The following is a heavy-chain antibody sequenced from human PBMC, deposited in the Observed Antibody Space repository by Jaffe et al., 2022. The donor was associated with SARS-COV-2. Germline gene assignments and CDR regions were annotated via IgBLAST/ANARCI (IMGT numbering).Heavy chain of an antibody. CDR2: ISYSGSA. CDR3: DSYSSGWFIDY. J-gene: IGHJ4*02. D-gene: IGHD6-19*01. Sequence: QLQLQESGPGLVKPSETLSLTCTVSGGSISSRSYYWGWIRQPPGKGLEWIGSISYSGSAYYNPSLKSRVTISVDTSKNQFSLNLSSVTAADTAVYYCDSYSSGWFIDYWGQGTLVTVSS. CDR1: GGSISSRSYY. V-gene: IGHV4-39*01.